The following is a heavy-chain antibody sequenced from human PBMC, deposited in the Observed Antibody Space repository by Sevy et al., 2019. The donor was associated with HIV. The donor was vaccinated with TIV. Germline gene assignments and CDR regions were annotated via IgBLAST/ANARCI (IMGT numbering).Heavy chain of an antibody. J-gene: IGHJ4*02. CDR1: GFTVHSNY. V-gene: IGHV3-66*01. D-gene: IGHD5-18*01. CDR3: ARGKSGYGYALNY. Sequence: GGSLRLSCAASGFTVHSNYMTWVRQAPGKGLEGVSVIHSDDTTYDANSVKDRFTISRDNFKNTLYLHMSSLRAEDTAVYYCARGKSGYGYALNYWGQGTLVTVSS. CDR2: IHSDDTT.